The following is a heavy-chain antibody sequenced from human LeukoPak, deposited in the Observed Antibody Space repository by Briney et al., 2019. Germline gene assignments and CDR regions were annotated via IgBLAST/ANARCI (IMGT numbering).Heavy chain of an antibody. Sequence: GGSLRLSCTASGFTFRRYSFNWVRPAPGKGLEWVSTISSGSDYIYYADSVRGRFTISRDNAKNSLYLQMNSLRAENTAVYYCTRDLSLAAPQGFDYWGQGTLVTVSS. J-gene: IGHJ4*02. CDR1: GFTFRRYS. CDR3: TRDLSLAAPQGFDY. V-gene: IGHV3-21*01. CDR2: ISSGSDYI. D-gene: IGHD6-6*01.